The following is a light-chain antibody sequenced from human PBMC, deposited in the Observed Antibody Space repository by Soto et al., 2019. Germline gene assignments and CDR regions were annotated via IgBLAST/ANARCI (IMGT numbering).Light chain of an antibody. CDR1: QTISSY. V-gene: IGKV1-39*01. J-gene: IGKJ4*01. Sequence: IQMTQSPSPLSASVGDRVTITCRASQTISSYLNWYQHKSGKAPKLLIYAASSLQSGVPSRFSGSRSGTDFTLTISSLQPEDFATYYCQQSYTTPLTFGGGTKVEIK. CDR2: AAS. CDR3: QQSYTTPLT.